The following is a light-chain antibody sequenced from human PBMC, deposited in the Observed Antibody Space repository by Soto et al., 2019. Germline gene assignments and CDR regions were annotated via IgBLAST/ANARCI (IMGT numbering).Light chain of an antibody. CDR1: SSDVGGYNY. CDR3: SSYAGSSNV. CDR2: EVN. V-gene: IGLV2-8*01. Sequence: QSARAQPPSASGSPGQSVAISCTGTSSDVGGYNYVSWYQQHPGKAPKLMIYEVNKRPSGVPDRFSGSKSGNTASLTVSGLQAEDEADYYCSSYAGSSNVFGTGTKGTVL. J-gene: IGLJ1*01.